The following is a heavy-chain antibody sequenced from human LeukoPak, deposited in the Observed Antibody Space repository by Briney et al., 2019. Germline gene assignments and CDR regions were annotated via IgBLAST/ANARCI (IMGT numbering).Heavy chain of an antibody. D-gene: IGHD3-10*01. J-gene: IGHJ6*02. CDR2: IIPILGIA. CDR1: GGTFSSYA. V-gene: IGHV1-69*04. CDR3: ARFGELSYYYYYYGMDV. Sequence: SVTVSCKASGGTFSSYAISWVRQAPGQGLEWMGRIIPILGIANYAQKFQGRVTITADKSTSTAYMELSSLRSEDTAVYYCARFGELSYYYYYYGMDVWGQGTTVTVSS.